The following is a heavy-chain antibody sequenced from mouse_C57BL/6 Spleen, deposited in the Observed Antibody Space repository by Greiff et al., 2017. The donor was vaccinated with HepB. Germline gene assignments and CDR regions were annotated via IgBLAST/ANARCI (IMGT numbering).Heavy chain of an antibody. Sequence: VQLQQSGAELAKPGASVRLSCTASGYTFTSYWMHWVKQRPGQGLEWIGYINPSSGYTKYNQKFKDKATLTADKSSSTAYMQLSSLTYEDSAVYYCARIYYDYDLDYWGQGTTLTVSS. V-gene: IGHV1-7*01. D-gene: IGHD2-4*01. J-gene: IGHJ2*01. CDR1: GYTFTSYW. CDR3: ARIYYDYDLDY. CDR2: INPSSGYT.